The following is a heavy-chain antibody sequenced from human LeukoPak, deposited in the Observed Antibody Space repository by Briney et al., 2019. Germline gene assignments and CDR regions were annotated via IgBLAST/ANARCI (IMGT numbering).Heavy chain of an antibody. J-gene: IGHJ6*03. CDR3: ARRRTYSSSWADYYYYMDV. CDR2: INHSGST. D-gene: IGHD6-13*01. V-gene: IGHV4-34*01. Sequence: SETLSLTCAVYGGSFSGYYWSWIRQPPGKGLEWIGEINHSGSTNYNPSLKSRVTISVDTSKNQFSLKLSSVTAADTAVYYCARRRTYSSSWADYYYYMDVWSKGTTVTISS. CDR1: GGSFSGYY.